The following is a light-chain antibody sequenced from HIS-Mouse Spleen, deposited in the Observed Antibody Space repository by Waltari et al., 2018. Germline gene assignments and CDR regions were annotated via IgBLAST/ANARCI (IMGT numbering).Light chain of an antibody. Sequence: QSVLTHLPAASGAAGQRVPTSCSGHSSNIGVIAVYRYQQRPGTAPKLLIYKNNQRPSGVPDRFSGSKSGTSASLAISGLRSEDEADYYCAAWDDSLSGRVFGGGTKLTVL. CDR1: SSNIGVIA. J-gene: IGLJ3*02. CDR3: AAWDDSLSGRV. V-gene: IGLV1-47*01. CDR2: KNN.